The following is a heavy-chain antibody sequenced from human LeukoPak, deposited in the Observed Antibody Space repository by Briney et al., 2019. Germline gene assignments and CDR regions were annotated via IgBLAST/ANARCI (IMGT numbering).Heavy chain of an antibody. Sequence: SQTLSLTCTVSGGSISSGDYYWSWIRQPPGKGLEWIAYMYYSGSTYYNPSLKSRVTMSADTSKNQLSLKLSSVTAADTAVYYCARPYYYDSRVDPWGQGILVTVSS. V-gene: IGHV4-30-4*01. CDR2: MYYSGST. CDR3: ARPYYYDSRVDP. CDR1: GGSISSGDYY. J-gene: IGHJ5*02. D-gene: IGHD3-22*01.